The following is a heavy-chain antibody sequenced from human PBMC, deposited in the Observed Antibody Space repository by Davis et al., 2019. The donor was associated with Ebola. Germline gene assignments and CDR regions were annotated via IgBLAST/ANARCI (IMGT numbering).Heavy chain of an antibody. J-gene: IGHJ4*02. V-gene: IGHV3-9*02. CDR2: ISWNGGSR. CDR1: GFTSDYHA. Sequence: PGGSLRLSCAASGFTSDYHAMHWVRQGPGKGLEWVSGISWNGGSRDYADSVKGRFTISRDNSENTLYLQMNSLTADDTAVYYCARAVFHEVLDYWGQGTPVTVSS. CDR3: ARAVFHEVLDY. D-gene: IGHD3-3*01.